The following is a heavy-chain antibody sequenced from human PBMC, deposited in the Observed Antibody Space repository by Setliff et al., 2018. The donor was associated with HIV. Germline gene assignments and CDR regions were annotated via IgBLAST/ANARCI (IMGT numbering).Heavy chain of an antibody. Sequence: SETLSLTCAVSGGSISSSNWWSWVRQPPGKGLEWIGEIYHSGSTYYNPSLKSRVTISVDTSKNQFSLKLSSVTAADTAVYYCARVLDNWNYAPDDYWGQGTLVTVS. CDR2: IYHSGST. V-gene: IGHV4-4*02. CDR1: GGSISSSNW. J-gene: IGHJ4*02. CDR3: ARVLDNWNYAPDDY. D-gene: IGHD1-7*01.